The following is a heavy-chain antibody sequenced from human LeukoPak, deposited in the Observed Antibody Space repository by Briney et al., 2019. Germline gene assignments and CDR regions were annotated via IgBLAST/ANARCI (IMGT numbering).Heavy chain of an antibody. Sequence: PGGSLRLSCAASGFTFSSYAMSWVRQAPGKGLEWVSAISGSGGSTYYADSVKGRFTISRDNSKNTLYLQMNSLRAEDTAVYYCAKTDGASEIPWHGMDVWGQGTTVTVSS. CDR1: GFTFSSYA. V-gene: IGHV3-23*01. D-gene: IGHD2-2*02. CDR3: AKTDGASEIPWHGMDV. CDR2: ISGSGGST. J-gene: IGHJ6*02.